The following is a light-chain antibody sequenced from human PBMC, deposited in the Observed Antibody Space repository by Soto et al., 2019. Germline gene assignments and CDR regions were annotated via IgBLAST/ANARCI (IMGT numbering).Light chain of an antibody. V-gene: IGKV3-20*01. CDR3: QQYGSSGT. CDR2: GAS. CDR1: QSVSNNY. Sequence: MVLTQAPGTLSQTPGERATLSCRASQSVSNNYLAWYQQKPGQAPRLLIYGASNRATGIPDRFSGSGSGTDFTLTISRLEPEDFAVYYCQQYGSSGTFGQGTKVDI. J-gene: IGKJ1*01.